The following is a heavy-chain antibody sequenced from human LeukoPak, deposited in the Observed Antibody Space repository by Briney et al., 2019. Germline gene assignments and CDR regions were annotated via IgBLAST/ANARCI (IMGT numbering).Heavy chain of an antibody. CDR1: GGSFSGYY. Sequence: SETLSLTCAVYGGSFSGYYWSWIRQPPGKGLEWIGEINHSGSTNCNPSLKSRVTISVDTSRNQFSLKLSSVTAADTAVYYWARGGGRYYMDVWDKGTTVTVSS. V-gene: IGHV4-34*01. J-gene: IGHJ6*03. D-gene: IGHD3-16*01. CDR2: INHSGST. CDR3: ARGGGRYYMDV.